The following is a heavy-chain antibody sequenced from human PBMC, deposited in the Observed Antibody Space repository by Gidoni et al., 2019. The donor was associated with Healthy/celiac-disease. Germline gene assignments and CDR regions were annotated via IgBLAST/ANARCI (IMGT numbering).Heavy chain of an antibody. CDR1: GFAFYDYA. Sequence: EVQLVVSGGGVVQPGGSMRLPGAASGFAFYDYAMHWVRQAPGKCLEWVSRISGDGGSPYYADSVKGRFTISRDNSKNSLYLQMNSLRTEDTALYYCAKDSTGYYDAFDIWGQGTMVTVSS. J-gene: IGHJ3*02. V-gene: IGHV3-43*02. CDR3: AKDSTGYYDAFDI. D-gene: IGHD3-9*01. CDR2: ISGDGGSP.